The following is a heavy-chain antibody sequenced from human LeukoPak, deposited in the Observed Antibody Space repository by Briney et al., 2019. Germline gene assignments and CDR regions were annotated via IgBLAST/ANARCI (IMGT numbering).Heavy chain of an antibody. D-gene: IGHD4-11*01. CDR3: ARERLQGNWFDP. CDR1: GYTFTGYY. J-gene: IGHJ5*02. Sequence: ASVKVSCKASGYTFTGYYMHWVRQAPGQGLEWMGRINPNSGGTNYAQKFQGRVTMTRDTSTSTVYMELSSLRSEDTAVYYCARERLQGNWFDPWGQGTLVTVSS. V-gene: IGHV1-2*06. CDR2: INPNSGGT.